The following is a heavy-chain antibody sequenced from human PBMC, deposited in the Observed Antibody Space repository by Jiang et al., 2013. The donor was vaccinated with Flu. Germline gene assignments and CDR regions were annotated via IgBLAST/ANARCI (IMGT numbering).Heavy chain of an antibody. CDR3: ARAYYVDTAPGDY. CDR2: INPSGGNT. Sequence: CGAEVKKPGASVKVSCKASGYTFTSYYMHWVRQAPGQGLEWMGIINPSGGNTRYTQKFQGRVTMTRDTSTSTVYMELSSLRSEDTAVYYCARAYYVDTAPGDYWGQGTLVTVSS. D-gene: IGHD5-18*01. CDR1: GYTFTSYY. J-gene: IGHJ4*02. V-gene: IGHV1-46*01.